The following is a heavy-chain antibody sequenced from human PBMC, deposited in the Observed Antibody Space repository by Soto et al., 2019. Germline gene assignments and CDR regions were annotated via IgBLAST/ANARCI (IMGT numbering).Heavy chain of an antibody. J-gene: IGHJ3*02. Sequence: QVQLVESGGGVVQPGRSLRLSCAASGFTFSSYGMHWVRQAPGKGLEWVAVISYDGSIKYYADSVKGRFTISRDNSKNTLYLQMNSLRAEDTAVYYCAKDNRASTVNGAFDIWGQGTMVTVSS. CDR1: GFTFSSYG. D-gene: IGHD4-17*01. V-gene: IGHV3-30*18. CDR3: AKDNRASTVNGAFDI. CDR2: ISYDGSIK.